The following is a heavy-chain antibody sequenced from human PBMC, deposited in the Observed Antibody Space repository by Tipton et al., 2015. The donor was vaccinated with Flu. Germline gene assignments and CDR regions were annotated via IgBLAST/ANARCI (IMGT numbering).Heavy chain of an antibody. V-gene: IGHV3-30*02. D-gene: IGHD6-19*01. CDR2: IRHDGSDK. CDR3: AKDGWDTSGWYPFDY. Sequence: SLRLSCTASGFMFSGYGMHWVRQAPGKGLEWVAFIRHDGSDKYYAESVKGRFTISRDDSKNALYLVMSSLRPEDTAVYYCAKDGWDTSGWYPFDYWGQGTLVTVSA. CDR1: GFMFSGYG. J-gene: IGHJ4*02.